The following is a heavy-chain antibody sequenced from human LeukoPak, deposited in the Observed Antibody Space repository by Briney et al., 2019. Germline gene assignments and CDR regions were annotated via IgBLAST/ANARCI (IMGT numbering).Heavy chain of an antibody. CDR3: AKGLLVRSSCVDY. Sequence: GGSLRLSCAASGFTFSDYGMSWVRQAPGKGLEWVSAISGSGGSTYYADSVKGRFTISRDNSKNTLYLQMNSLRAEDTAVYYCAKGLLVRSSCVDYWGQGTLVTVSS. V-gene: IGHV3-23*01. CDR2: ISGSGGST. J-gene: IGHJ4*02. CDR1: GFTFSDYG. D-gene: IGHD6-13*01.